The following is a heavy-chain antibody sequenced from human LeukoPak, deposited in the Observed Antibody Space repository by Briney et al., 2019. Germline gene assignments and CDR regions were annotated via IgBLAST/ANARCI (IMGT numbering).Heavy chain of an antibody. CDR3: AKAPRPDFDWLLPYGMDV. J-gene: IGHJ6*02. V-gene: IGHV3-9*01. Sequence: PGGSLRLSCAASGFTFDDYAMHRVRQAPGKGLEWVSGISWNSGSIGYADSVKGRFTISRDNAKNSLYLQMNSLRAEDTALYYCAKAPRPDFDWLLPYGMDVWGQGTTVTVSS. D-gene: IGHD3-9*01. CDR2: ISWNSGSI. CDR1: GFTFDDYA.